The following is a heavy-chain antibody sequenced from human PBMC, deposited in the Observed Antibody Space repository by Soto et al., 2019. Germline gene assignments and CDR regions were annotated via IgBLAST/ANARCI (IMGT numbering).Heavy chain of an antibody. V-gene: IGHV4-39*01. D-gene: IGHD3-22*01. CDR1: GGSISRSTYY. CDR2: IYSSGST. Sequence: SETLSLTCTVSGGSISRSTYYWGWLRQPPGKGLEWIGSIYSSGSTYYHPSLKSRVTISVDTSKNQFFLRLSSVTAADKAVYYCATPVTSGYQALEVWGQGTMVTVSS. J-gene: IGHJ3*01. CDR3: ATPVTSGYQALEV.